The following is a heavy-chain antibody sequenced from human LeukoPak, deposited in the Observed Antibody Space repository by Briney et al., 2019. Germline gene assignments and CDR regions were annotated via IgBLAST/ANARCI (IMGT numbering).Heavy chain of an antibody. Sequence: GGSLRLSCAASGFTFNDYFMSWVRQAPGKGLEWLSYISTSGSTIYYADSVKGRFTISRDNAKNSLYLQMHSLRAEDTAVHYCARCAGTPQYYYFYYYMDVWGKGTTVTVSS. CDR1: GFTFNDYF. CDR2: ISTSGSTI. D-gene: IGHD1/OR15-1a*01. CDR3: ARCAGTPQYYYFYYYMDV. V-gene: IGHV3-11*04. J-gene: IGHJ6*03.